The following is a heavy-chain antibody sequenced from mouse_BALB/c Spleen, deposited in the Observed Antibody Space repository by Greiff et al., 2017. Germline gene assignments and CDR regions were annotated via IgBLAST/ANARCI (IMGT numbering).Heavy chain of an antibody. D-gene: IGHD1-2*01. CDR1: GFTFSSYA. CDR3: ARRGLRLYAMDY. V-gene: IGHV5-9-4*01. Sequence: EVNVVESGGGLVKPGGSLKLSCAASGFTFSSYAMSWVRQSPEKRLEWVAEISSGGSYTYYPDTVTGRFTISRDNAKNTLYLEMSSLRSEDTAMYYCARRGLRLYAMDYWGQGTSVTVSS. CDR2: ISSGGSYT. J-gene: IGHJ4*01.